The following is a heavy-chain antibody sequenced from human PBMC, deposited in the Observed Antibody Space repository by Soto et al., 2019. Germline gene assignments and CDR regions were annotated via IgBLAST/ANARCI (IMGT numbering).Heavy chain of an antibody. Sequence: SVKVSCKASGGTFSSYAISWVRQAPGQGLEWMGGIIPIFGTANYAQKFQGRVTITADESTSTAYMELRSLRSDDTAVYYCGIISLDGAFDIWGQGTMVTVSS. CDR1: GGTFSSYA. CDR2: IIPIFGTA. V-gene: IGHV1-69*13. J-gene: IGHJ3*02. D-gene: IGHD1-1*01. CDR3: GIISLDGAFDI.